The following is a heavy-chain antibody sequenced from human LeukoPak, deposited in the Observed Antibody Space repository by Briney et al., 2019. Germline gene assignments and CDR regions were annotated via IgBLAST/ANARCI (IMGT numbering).Heavy chain of an antibody. D-gene: IGHD2-15*01. CDR1: GYSFTSYW. V-gene: IGHV5-51*01. CDR3: ARRRYCSGGSCYRVGEMDY. Sequence: ESLKISCKGSGYSFTSYWIGWVRQMPGKGLEWMGIIYPGDSDTRYSPSFQGQVTISADKSISTAYLQWSSLKASDTAMYYCARRRYCSGGSCYRVGEMDYWGQGTLVTVSS. J-gene: IGHJ4*02. CDR2: IYPGDSDT.